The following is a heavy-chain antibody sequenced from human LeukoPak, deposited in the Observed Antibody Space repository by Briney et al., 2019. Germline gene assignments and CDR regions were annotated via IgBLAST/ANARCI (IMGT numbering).Heavy chain of an antibody. J-gene: IGHJ4*02. CDR1: GFTFSGSA. CDR3: ARERAARSVPYFDY. V-gene: IGHV3-21*01. D-gene: IGHD6-6*01. Sequence: GGSLRLSCAASGFTFSGSAMDWVRQASGKGLEWVSSISSSSSYIYYADSVKGRFTISRDNAKNSLYLQMNSLRAEDTAVYYCARERAARSVPYFDYWGQGTLVTVSS. CDR2: ISSSSSYI.